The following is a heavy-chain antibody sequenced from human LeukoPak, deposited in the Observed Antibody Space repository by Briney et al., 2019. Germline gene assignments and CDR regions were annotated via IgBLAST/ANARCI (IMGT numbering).Heavy chain of an antibody. V-gene: IGHV1-69*05. D-gene: IGHD4-17*01. Sequence: SAKVSCKTSGGTFNNSAISWVRQAPGQGLEWLGGIMPLFGTAGYAQKFQGRVTITKDEPTRTVYLELTSLTSDDTALYYCARDVHGDYGSGWFDPWGQGTLVSVSS. CDR1: GGTFNNSA. CDR2: IMPLFGTA. CDR3: ARDVHGDYGSGWFDP. J-gene: IGHJ5*02.